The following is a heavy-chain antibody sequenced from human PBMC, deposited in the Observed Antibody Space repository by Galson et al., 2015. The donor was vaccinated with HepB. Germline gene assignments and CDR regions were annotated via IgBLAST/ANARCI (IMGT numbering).Heavy chain of an antibody. D-gene: IGHD1-1*01. CDR1: GFTFSNAW. CDR2: IKSKTDGGTT. CDR3: RWGADDHDAFDI. J-gene: IGHJ3*02. Sequence: SLRLSCAASGFTFSNAWMSWVRQAPGKGLEWVGRIKSKTDGGTTDYAAPVKGRFTISRDDSKNTLYLQMNSLKTEDTAVYYCRWGADDHDAFDIWGQGTMVTVSS. V-gene: IGHV3-15*01.